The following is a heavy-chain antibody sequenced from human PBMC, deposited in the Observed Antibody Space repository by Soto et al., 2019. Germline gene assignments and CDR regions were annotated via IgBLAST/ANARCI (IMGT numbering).Heavy chain of an antibody. CDR2: ISYDGSNK. J-gene: IGHJ4*02. CDR1: GFTFSSYA. V-gene: IGHV3-30-3*01. D-gene: IGHD2-2*01. Sequence: RLSCAASGFTFSSYAMHWVRQAPGKGLEWVAVISYDGSNKYYADSVKGRFTISRDNSKNTLYLQMNSLRAEDTAVYYCARDAQLVVPAAADYWGQGTLVTVSS. CDR3: ARDAQLVVPAAADY.